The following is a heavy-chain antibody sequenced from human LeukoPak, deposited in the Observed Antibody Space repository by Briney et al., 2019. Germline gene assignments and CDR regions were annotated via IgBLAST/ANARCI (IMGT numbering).Heavy chain of an antibody. CDR1: EFSFSTYA. V-gene: IGHV3-23*01. D-gene: IGHD3-22*01. CDR2: ISADGGIT. J-gene: IGHJ6*02. Sequence: GGSLRLSCVVSEFSFSTYAVSWVRQAPGKGREWVSAISADGGITYYADSVRGRFTISRDNSKNTLYLQMNSLRAEDTAVYYCAKSSGPGGYYYYGMDVWGQGTTVTVSS. CDR3: AKSSGPGGYYYYGMDV.